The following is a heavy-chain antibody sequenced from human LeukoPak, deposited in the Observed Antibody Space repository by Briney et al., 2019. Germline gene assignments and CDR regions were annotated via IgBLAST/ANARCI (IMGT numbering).Heavy chain of an antibody. CDR2: ISSSSSYI. CDR3: ARASDWDIVVVPAAADDAFDI. J-gene: IGHJ3*02. V-gene: IGHV3-21*01. CDR1: GFTFSSYS. Sequence: PGGSLRLSCAASGFTFSSYSINRVRQAPGKGLEWVSSISSSSSYIYYADSVKGRFTISRDNAKNSLYLQMNSLRAEDTAVYYCARASDWDIVVVPAAADDAFDIWGQGTMVTVSS. D-gene: IGHD2-2*01.